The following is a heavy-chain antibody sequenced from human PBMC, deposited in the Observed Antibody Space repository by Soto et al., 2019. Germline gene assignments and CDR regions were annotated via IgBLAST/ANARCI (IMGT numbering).Heavy chain of an antibody. CDR3: ARVGGIAARQPSGLYGMDV. CDR2: LNPDSGAT. V-gene: IGHV1-2*02. CDR1: GYTFTGYY. Sequence: ASVKVSCKASGYTFTGYYMHWVRQAPGQGLEWMGWLNPDSGATNYARKFQGRVTMTRDTSITTAYMELNSLRDEDTAVYYCARVGGIAARQPSGLYGMDVWGQGTTVTVSS. J-gene: IGHJ6*02. D-gene: IGHD6-6*01.